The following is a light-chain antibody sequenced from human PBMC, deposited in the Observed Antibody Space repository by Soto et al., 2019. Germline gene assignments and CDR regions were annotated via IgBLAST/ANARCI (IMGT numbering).Light chain of an antibody. Sequence: EIVMTQSPVTLSVSPGERATLSCRASQSVRRNLAWYQQKPGQPPRLLIYDASTRATGIPAMFSGGASGTEFSLTISSLQSEDFAVYYCQQYNDWPPYTFGQGTKLEIK. V-gene: IGKV3-15*01. CDR2: DAS. CDR3: QQYNDWPPYT. J-gene: IGKJ2*01. CDR1: QSVRRN.